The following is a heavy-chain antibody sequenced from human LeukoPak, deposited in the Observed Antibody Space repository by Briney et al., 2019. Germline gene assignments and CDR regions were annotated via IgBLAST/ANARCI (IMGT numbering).Heavy chain of an antibody. CDR3: ARSFFSGPYGMDV. CDR2: ISYDGSNK. V-gene: IGHV3-30*04. D-gene: IGHD3-10*01. J-gene: IGHJ6*02. Sequence: PGGSLRLSCAASGFTFSSYAMHWVRQAPGKGLEWVAVISYDGSNKYYADSVKGRFTISRDNSKNTLYLQMNSLRAEDTAVYYCARSFFSGPYGMDVWGQGTTVTVSS. CDR1: GFTFSSYA.